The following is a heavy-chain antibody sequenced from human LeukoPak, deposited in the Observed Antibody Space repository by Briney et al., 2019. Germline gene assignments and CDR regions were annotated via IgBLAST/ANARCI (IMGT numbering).Heavy chain of an antibody. D-gene: IGHD3-22*01. CDR2: ISSSSGYI. J-gene: IGHJ4*02. CDR3: ARAGLSTMIVVD. CDR1: GFTFSSYS. Sequence: GGSLRLSCAASGFTFSSYSMNWVRQAPGKGLEWVSSISSSSGYIYYTDSVKGRFTISRDNAKNLLYLQMNSLRAEDTAVYYCARAGLSTMIVVDWGQGTLVTVSS. V-gene: IGHV3-21*01.